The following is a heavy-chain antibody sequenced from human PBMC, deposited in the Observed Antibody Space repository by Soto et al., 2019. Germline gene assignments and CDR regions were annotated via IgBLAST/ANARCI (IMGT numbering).Heavy chain of an antibody. V-gene: IGHV3-23*01. CDR1: GFTFGSYC. CDR2: ISDRGDST. CDR3: AKSALEWRHCSRTTCYPFDH. Sequence: PGGSLRLSSAASGFTFGSYCVSWVRQAPGKGLEWLSGISDRGDSTNYADSVKGRFTISRDNSKNTLYLQMDSLRAEDTALYYCAKSALEWRHCSRTTCYPFDHWGQGTLVTVSS. J-gene: IGHJ4*02. D-gene: IGHD2-2*01.